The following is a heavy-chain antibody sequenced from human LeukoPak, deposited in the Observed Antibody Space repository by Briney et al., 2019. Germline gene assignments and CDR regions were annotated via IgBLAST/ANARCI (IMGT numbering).Heavy chain of an antibody. CDR2: IGRSSSAT. CDR3: AKASGYYLDY. J-gene: IGHJ4*02. V-gene: IGHV3-11*05. CDR1: GFTFSDHY. D-gene: IGHD3-22*01. Sequence: GGSLRLSCAASGFTFSDHYMNWIRQVPGKGLEWISYIGRSSSATNYADSVKGRFTISRDNARNSVYLQMNSLRVVDTAVYFCAKASGYYLDYWGQGTLVTVSS.